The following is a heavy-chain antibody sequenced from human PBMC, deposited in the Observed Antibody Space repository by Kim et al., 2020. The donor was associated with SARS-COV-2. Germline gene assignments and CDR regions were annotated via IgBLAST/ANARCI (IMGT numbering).Heavy chain of an antibody. CDR2: INHSGST. CDR3: AREGYYDSSASINHSYWY. J-gene: IGHJ2*01. CDR1: GGSFSGYY. V-gene: IGHV4-34*01. D-gene: IGHD3-22*01. Sequence: SETLSLTCAVYGGSFSGYYWSWIRQPPGKGLEWIGEINHSGSTNYNPSLKSRVTISVDTSKNQFSLKLSSVTAADTAVYYCAREGYYDSSASINHSYWY.